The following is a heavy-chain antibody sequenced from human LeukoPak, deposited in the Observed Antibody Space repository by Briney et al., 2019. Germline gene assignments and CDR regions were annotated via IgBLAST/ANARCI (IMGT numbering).Heavy chain of an antibody. V-gene: IGHV3-15*01. D-gene: IGHD3-10*01. CDR1: GFTFSNAW. J-gene: IGHJ4*02. Sequence: GGFLRLSCAASGFTFSNAWMSWVRQAPGKGLEWVGRIKSKTDGGTTDYAAPVKGRFTISRDDSKNTLYLQMNSLKTEDTAVYHCTTDPSGNPRLLWFGELFDYWGQGTLVTVSS. CDR2: IKSKTDGGTT. CDR3: TTDPSGNPRLLWFGELFDY.